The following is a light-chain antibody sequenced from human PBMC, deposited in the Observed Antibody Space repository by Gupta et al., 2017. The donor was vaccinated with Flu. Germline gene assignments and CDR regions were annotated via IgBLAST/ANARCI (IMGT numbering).Light chain of an antibody. CDR1: QSISTY. J-gene: IGKJ4*01. V-gene: IGKV3-15*01. Sequence: EIELTQSSATLSVSPGERSTLSCRASQSISTYLAWYQQKPGQAPRLLIPGASTRATGIPARFSGSGSGTEFTLTISSLQSEDFAVYYCQQDDSWPLSFGGGTKVEI. CDR2: GAS. CDR3: QQDDSWPLS.